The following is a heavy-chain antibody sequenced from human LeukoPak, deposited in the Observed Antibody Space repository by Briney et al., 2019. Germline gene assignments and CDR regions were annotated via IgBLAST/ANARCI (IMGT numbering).Heavy chain of an antibody. Sequence: GGSLRLSCAASGFTVSSNYMSWVRQAPGKGLEWVSVIYSGGSTYYADSVKGRFTISRDNSKNTVYLQMNSLRVEDTAVYYCAKEGSSIRDGYNSWGQGTLVTVSS. CDR1: GFTVSSNY. CDR3: AKEGSSIRDGYNS. D-gene: IGHD5-24*01. V-gene: IGHV3-53*01. CDR2: IYSGGST. J-gene: IGHJ4*02.